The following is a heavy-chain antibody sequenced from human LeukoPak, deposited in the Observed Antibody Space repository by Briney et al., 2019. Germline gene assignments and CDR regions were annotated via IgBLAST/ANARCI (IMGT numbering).Heavy chain of an antibody. J-gene: IGHJ4*02. CDR3: ATPYTSGWSLYFDN. CDR1: GFTVSSNY. D-gene: IGHD6-19*01. CDR2: LYRGGTA. Sequence: GGSLRLSCAASGFTVSSNYMSWVRQTPGKGLEWVSVLYRGGTASYAASVEGRFTISRDNSKNTLYLQMNGLRAEETAMYYCATPYTSGWSLYFDNWGQGTLVTVSS. V-gene: IGHV3-53*05.